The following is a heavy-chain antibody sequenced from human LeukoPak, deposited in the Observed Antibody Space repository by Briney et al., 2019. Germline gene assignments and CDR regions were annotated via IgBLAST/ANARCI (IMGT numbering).Heavy chain of an antibody. CDR1: GFTLSRYG. D-gene: IGHD1-14*01. Sequence: GGSLRLSCVASGFTLSRYGMHWVRQAPGKGLEWVAVISYDGSNKYYADSVKGRFTISRDNSKNTLYLQMNSLRGEDTAVYYCAKLGTTSVTTGYWGQGTLVTVSS. J-gene: IGHJ4*02. CDR2: ISYDGSNK. CDR3: AKLGTTSVTTGY. V-gene: IGHV3-30*18.